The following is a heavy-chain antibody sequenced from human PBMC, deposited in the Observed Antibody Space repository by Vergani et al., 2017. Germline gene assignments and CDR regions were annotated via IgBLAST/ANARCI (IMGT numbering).Heavy chain of an antibody. CDR2: IKSKTDGGTT. CDR3: TTDHRIAVAGNGGRDY. V-gene: IGHV3-15*01. Sequence: EVQLVESGGGLVKPGGSLRLSCAASGFTFSNAWMSWVRQAPGKGLEWVGRIKSKTDGGTTDYAAPVKGRFTISRAESKNTLYLQMNSLTTEDTAVYYCTTDHRIAVAGNGGRDYWGQGTLVTVSS. CDR1: GFTFSNAW. D-gene: IGHD6-19*01. J-gene: IGHJ4*02.